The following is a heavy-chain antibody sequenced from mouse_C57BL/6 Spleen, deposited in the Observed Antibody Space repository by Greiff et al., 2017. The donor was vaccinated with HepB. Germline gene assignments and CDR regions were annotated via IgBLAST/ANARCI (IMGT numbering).Heavy chain of an antibody. Sequence: VQLQQSGAELVKPGASVKLSCTASGFNIKDYYMHWVKQRTEQGLEWIGRIDPEDGETKYAPKFQGKATITADTSSNTAYLQHSSLTSEDTAVYYCARESFTTVGATGYCDYWGQGTTLTVSS. D-gene: IGHD1-1*01. CDR1: GFNIKDYY. CDR3: ARESFTTVGATGYCDY. J-gene: IGHJ2*01. V-gene: IGHV14-2*01. CDR2: IDPEDGET.